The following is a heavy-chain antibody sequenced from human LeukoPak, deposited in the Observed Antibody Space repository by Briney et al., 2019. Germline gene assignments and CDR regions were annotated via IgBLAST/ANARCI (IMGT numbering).Heavy chain of an antibody. J-gene: IGHJ6*02. V-gene: IGHV3-9*01. Sequence: GGSLRLSCAASGFTFDDYAMHWVRQAPGKGLEWVSGISWNSGSIGYADSVKGRFTISRDNAKNSLYLQMNSLRAEDTALYYCAKGTVPITYYYYGMDVWGQGTTVTVSS. CDR3: AKGTVPITYYYYGMDV. D-gene: IGHD4-17*01. CDR2: ISWNSGSI. CDR1: GFTFDDYA.